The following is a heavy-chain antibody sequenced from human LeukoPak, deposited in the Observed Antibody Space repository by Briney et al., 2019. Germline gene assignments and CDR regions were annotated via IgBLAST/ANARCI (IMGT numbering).Heavy chain of an antibody. V-gene: IGHV1-69*02. Sequence: ASVKVSCKASGGTFSSYTISWVRQAPGQGLEWMGRIIPILGIANYAQKFQGRVTITADKSTSTAYMELSSQRSEDTAVYYCARGTYYDFWSSGFDYWGQGALVTVSS. CDR3: ARGTYYDFWSSGFDY. CDR2: IIPILGIA. J-gene: IGHJ4*02. CDR1: GGTFSSYT. D-gene: IGHD3-3*01.